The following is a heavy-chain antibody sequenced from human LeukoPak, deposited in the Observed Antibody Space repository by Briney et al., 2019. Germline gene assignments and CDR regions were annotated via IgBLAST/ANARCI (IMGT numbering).Heavy chain of an antibody. CDR2: ISGSGGST. CDR3: AKVTGPIVVVVAAQYYFDY. J-gene: IGHJ4*02. D-gene: IGHD2-15*01. V-gene: IGHV3-23*01. CDR1: GFTFDDYA. Sequence: PGGSLRLSCAASGFTFDDYAMHWVRQAPGKGLEWVSAISGSGGSTYYADSVKGRFTISRDNSKNTLYLQMNSLRAEDTAVYYCAKVTGPIVVVVAAQYYFDYWGQGTLVTVSS.